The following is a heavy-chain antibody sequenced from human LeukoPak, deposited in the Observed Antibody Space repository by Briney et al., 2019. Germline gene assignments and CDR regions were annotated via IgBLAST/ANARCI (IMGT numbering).Heavy chain of an antibody. Sequence: GGSLRLSCAASGFTFSSYAMGWVRQAPGMGLEWVSVISGSGGNTYYADSVKGRFTISRDNSKNTLYLQMSSLRAEDTAVYYCARDQPTYDFWSGYYYYYMDVWGKGTTVTVSS. CDR2: ISGSGGNT. D-gene: IGHD3-3*01. CDR3: ARDQPTYDFWSGYYYYYMDV. J-gene: IGHJ6*03. CDR1: GFTFSSYA. V-gene: IGHV3-23*01.